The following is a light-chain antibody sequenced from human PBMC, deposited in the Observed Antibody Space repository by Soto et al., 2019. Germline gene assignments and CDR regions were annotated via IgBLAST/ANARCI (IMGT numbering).Light chain of an antibody. CDR3: QQYYNTPPWT. Sequence: DIQMTQSPSTLSASVGDRVTITRRASQSIRSWLAWYQQKPGKAPKLLIFDAASLQNGVPSRFSGSGSGTDFTLTISSLQAEDVAVYYCQQYYNTPPWTFGQGTKVDIK. CDR1: QSIRSW. V-gene: IGKV1-5*01. J-gene: IGKJ1*01. CDR2: DAA.